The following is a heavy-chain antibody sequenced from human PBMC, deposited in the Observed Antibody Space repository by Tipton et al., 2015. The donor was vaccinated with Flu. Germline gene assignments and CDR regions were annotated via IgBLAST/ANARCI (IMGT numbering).Heavy chain of an antibody. V-gene: IGHV3-33*01. CDR3: ARDRDGGGSLDH. CDR1: GFSLRSYG. Sequence: SLRLSCVGSGFSLRSYGMHWVRQAPGKGLEWVAVIWHEGSDKDYADSVKGRFTISRDNSKNTVYLEMINLRGEGTALYYCARDRDGGGSLDHWGQGTLVTVSS. CDR2: IWHEGSDK. J-gene: IGHJ5*02. D-gene: IGHD1-26*01.